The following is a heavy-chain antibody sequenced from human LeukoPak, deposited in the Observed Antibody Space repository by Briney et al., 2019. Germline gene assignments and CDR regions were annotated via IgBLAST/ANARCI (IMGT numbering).Heavy chain of an antibody. J-gene: IGHJ4*02. D-gene: IGHD4-23*01. CDR3: ARVAAGYSVNYFDY. Sequence: GGSLRLSCAASGFTFSSYAMSWVRQAPGKGLEWVSAISGSGGNTYYADSVKGRFTISRDNAENSLYLQMNSLRAEDTAVYYCARVAAGYSVNYFDYWGQGTLVTVSS. CDR1: GFTFSSYA. CDR2: ISGSGGNT. V-gene: IGHV3-23*01.